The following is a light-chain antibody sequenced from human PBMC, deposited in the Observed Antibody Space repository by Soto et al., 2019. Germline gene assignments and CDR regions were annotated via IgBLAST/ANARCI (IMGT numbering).Light chain of an antibody. CDR2: EVN. Sequence: QSALTQPPSASGSPGQSVTISCTGTSSDVGAYNYVSWYQQYPGKAPKLMIYEVNKRPSGVPDRFSGSKSGKTASLTVSGLQPEDEAYYHCTSYAGSNSWVFGGGTKLTVL. J-gene: IGLJ3*02. V-gene: IGLV2-8*01. CDR3: TSYAGSNSWV. CDR1: SSDVGAYNY.